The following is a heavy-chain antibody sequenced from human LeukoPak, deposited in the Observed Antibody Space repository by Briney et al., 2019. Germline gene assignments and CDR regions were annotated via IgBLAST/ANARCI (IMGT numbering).Heavy chain of an antibody. Sequence: SETPSLTCTVSGGSISGSISGHYWNWIRQPPGKALEWIGFIYFSGSTNSTPSLKSRVTISVDTSKNQFSLKPRSMTAADTAVYLWARETHYYGSGSYIVSGAYDVWGQGTMVTVSS. CDR2: IYFSGST. V-gene: IGHV4-61*08. CDR1: GGSISGSISGHY. CDR3: ARETHYYGSGSYIVSGAYDV. D-gene: IGHD3-10*01. J-gene: IGHJ3*01.